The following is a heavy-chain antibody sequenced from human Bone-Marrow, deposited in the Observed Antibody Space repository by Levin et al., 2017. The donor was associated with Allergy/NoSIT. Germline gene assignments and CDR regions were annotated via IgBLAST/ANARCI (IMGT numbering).Heavy chain of an antibody. J-gene: IGHJ4*02. Sequence: GESLKISCAASGFIFANSDMHWVRQAPGKGLEWVAVISYDGGNAQYADSVRGRFTISRDNSQNTLSLQMNSLRIEDTAVYFCARPHTAMFYYFDFWGQGSLVTVSS. CDR2: ISYDGGNA. CDR1: GFIFANSD. CDR3: ARPHTAMFYYFDF. D-gene: IGHD3-10*02. V-gene: IGHV3-30*03.